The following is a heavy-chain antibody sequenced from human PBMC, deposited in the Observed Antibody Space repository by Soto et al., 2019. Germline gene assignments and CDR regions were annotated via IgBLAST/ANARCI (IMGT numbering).Heavy chain of an antibody. D-gene: IGHD6-6*01. CDR1: GGSISSSSYY. V-gene: IGHV4-39*01. CDR2: IYYSGST. J-gene: IGHJ4*02. Sequence: QLQLQESGPGLVKPSETLSLTCTVSGGSISSSSYYWGWIRQPPGKVLEWVGSIYYSGSTYYNPSLKSRVTIYVDTSKNQFSLKLSSVTAADTAVYYCARHKEGSSPFQNFDYWGQGTLVTVSS. CDR3: ARHKEGSSPFQNFDY.